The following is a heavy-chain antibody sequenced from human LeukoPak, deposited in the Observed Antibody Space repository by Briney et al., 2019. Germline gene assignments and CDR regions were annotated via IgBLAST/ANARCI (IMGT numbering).Heavy chain of an antibody. D-gene: IGHD2-15*01. V-gene: IGHV1-2*02. CDR1: GYTFTNYF. J-gene: IGHJ4*02. Sequence: ASVTVSCKASGYTFTNYFMHWVRQAPGQGLEGMGIINPTTGSTTYAQKFQGRVTMTRDTSISTAYMELSRLRSDDTAVYYCARGVTRSVVAANYWGQGTLVTVSS. CDR2: INPTTGST. CDR3: ARGVTRSVVAANY.